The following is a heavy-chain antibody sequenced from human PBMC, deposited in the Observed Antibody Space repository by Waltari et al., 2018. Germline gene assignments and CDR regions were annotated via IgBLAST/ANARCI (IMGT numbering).Heavy chain of an antibody. V-gene: IGHV3-23*01. CDR2: SVDTDGRA. J-gene: IGHJ4*02. CDR3: AKILHEKTSNMTVDS. D-gene: IGHD3-16*01. CDR1: GFTFSTYT. Sequence: EVQLLESGGTLIQPGGSLRLSCAASGFTFSTYTMAWVRQTPGKGLDWVSVSVDTDGRAHYTESVKGLFTISRDNSKDTLFLEMNSLRAEDTALYFCAKILHEKTSNMTVDSWGQGTLVTVSA.